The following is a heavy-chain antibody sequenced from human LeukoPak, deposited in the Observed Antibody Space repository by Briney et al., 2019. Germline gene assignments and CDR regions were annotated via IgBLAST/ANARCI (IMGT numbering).Heavy chain of an antibody. CDR3: ATDGAGFDT. V-gene: IGHV3-11*01. CDR1: GFTFNDYY. J-gene: IGHJ5*02. CDR2: INIGGTNT. Sequence: GGSLRLSCAASGFTFNDYYMGWIRQAPGKGLEWLSYINIGGTNTHYADSVKGRFTISRDNAKKSLYLEMNNLRAEDTAVYYCATDGAGFDTWGQGGLVTVSS.